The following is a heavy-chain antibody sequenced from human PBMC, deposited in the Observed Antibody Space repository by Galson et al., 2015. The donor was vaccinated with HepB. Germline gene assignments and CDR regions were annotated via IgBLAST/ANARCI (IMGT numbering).Heavy chain of an antibody. J-gene: IGHJ4*02. D-gene: IGHD7-27*01. V-gene: IGHV2-5*01. Sequence: PALVKPTQTLTLTCTFSGFSLSTSGVGVGWIRQPPGKALEWLALIYWNGDKRYSPSLKSRLTITKDTSKNQVVLSVTNMDPVDTGTYYCAYGRKLGMNFDYWGQGSLVTVSS. CDR2: IYWNGDK. CDR1: GFSLSTSGVG. CDR3: AYGRKLGMNFDY.